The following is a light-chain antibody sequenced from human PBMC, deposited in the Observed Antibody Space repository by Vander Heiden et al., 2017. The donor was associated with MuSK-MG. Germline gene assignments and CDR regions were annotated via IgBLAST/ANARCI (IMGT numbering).Light chain of an antibody. CDR1: QSVTSNY. J-gene: IGKJ4*01. CDR2: GAS. V-gene: IGKV3-20*01. CDR3: QQYGSSPHT. Sequence: EIVLTSSPGTLSLSPGERATLSCRASQSVTSNYLAWYQQKPGQAPRLLIYGASSRATAIPDRFSGSGSGTGFTLTISRLRPEDFAVYYCQQYGSSPHTFGGGTKVEIK.